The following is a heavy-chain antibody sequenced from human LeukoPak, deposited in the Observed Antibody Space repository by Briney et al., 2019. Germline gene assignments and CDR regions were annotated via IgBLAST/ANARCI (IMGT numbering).Heavy chain of an antibody. D-gene: IGHD3-10*01. CDR2: IKSKTDGGKT. CDR1: GFPFTNAW. J-gene: IGHJ4*02. CDR3: STVSPYYGSGTTSPDS. V-gene: IGHV3-15*01. Sequence: GGSLRLSCAASGFPFTNAWMSWVRQAPGKGLEWVGRIKSKTDGGKTDYAAPVQGRFSISRDDSENTLYLQMNGLNTEDTAVYYCSTVSPYYGSGTTSPDSWGQGTLVVVSS.